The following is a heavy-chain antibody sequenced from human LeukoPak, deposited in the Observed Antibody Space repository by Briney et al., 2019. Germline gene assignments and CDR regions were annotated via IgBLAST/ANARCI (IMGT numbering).Heavy chain of an antibody. Sequence: GRSLRLSCAASGFTFSSYGMHWVRQAPGKGLEWVSYISSSGSTIYYADSVKGRFTISRDNAKNSLYLQMNSLRAEDTAVYYCARDSMVRGVTLYYFDYWGQGTLVTVSS. CDR1: GFTFSSYG. J-gene: IGHJ4*02. CDR2: ISSSGSTI. V-gene: IGHV3-48*04. D-gene: IGHD3-10*01. CDR3: ARDSMVRGVTLYYFDY.